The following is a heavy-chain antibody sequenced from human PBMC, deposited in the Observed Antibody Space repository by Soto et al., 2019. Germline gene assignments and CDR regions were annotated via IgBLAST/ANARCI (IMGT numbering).Heavy chain of an antibody. D-gene: IGHD3-10*01. CDR3: ARVHPWFGEAGNYYGMDV. V-gene: IGHV4-31*03. Sequence: SETLSLTCTVSGGSISSGGYYWSWIRQHPGKGLEWIGYIYYSGSTYYNPSLKSRVTISVDTSKNQFSLKLSSVTAADTAVYYCARVHPWFGEAGNYYGMDVWGQGTTVTVSS. CDR1: GGSISSGGYY. CDR2: IYYSGST. J-gene: IGHJ6*02.